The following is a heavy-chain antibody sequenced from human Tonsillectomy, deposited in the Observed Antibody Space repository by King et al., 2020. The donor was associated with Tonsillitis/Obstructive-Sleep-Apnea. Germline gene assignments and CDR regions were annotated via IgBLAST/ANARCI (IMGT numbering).Heavy chain of an antibody. CDR2: ISGDGGSP. V-gene: IGHV3-43*02. CDR1: GFTFDDYA. Sequence: QLVQSGGGVVQPGGSLRLSCAASGFTFDDYAMHWVRQAPGKGLEWVSLISGDGGSPYYADSVKGRFTISRDNSKNSLYLQMNSLRTEDTALYYCANSARGDGSSTSWSPAAFDIWGQGTMVTVSS. CDR3: ANSARGDGSSTSWSPAAFDI. J-gene: IGHJ3*02. D-gene: IGHD2-2*01.